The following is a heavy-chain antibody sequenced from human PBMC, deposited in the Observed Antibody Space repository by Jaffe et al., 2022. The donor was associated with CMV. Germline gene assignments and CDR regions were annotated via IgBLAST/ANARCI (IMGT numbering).Heavy chain of an antibody. Sequence: EVQLVESGGGLIQPGGSLRLSCVASGFIVSDNYMTWVRQAPGKGLECVSIIHSGGSTYYADSVKGRFSISRDYSKNTLYLQMNSLRAEDTAVYFCARENWFPTDYSGMDVWGQGTTVTVSS. J-gene: IGHJ6*02. V-gene: IGHV3-53*01. CDR3: ARENWFPTDYSGMDV. CDR2: IHSGGST. CDR1: GFIVSDNY. D-gene: IGHD3-10*01.